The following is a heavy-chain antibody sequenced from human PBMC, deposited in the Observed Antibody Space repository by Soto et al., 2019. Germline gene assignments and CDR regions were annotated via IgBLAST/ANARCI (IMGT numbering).Heavy chain of an antibody. CDR1: GGSISSYY. V-gene: IGHV4-59*01. J-gene: IGHJ4*02. CDR2: IYYTGST. CDR3: ARDYSSSWHHFDY. D-gene: IGHD6-13*01. Sequence: SETLSLTCTVSGGSISSYYWSWIRQPPGKGLEWIGYIYYTGSTNYNPSLKSRVTISVDTSKNQFSLKLSSVTAADTAVYYCARDYSSSWHHFDYWGQGTLVTVSS.